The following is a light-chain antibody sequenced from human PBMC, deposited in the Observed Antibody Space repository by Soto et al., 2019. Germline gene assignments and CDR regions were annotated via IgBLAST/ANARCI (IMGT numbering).Light chain of an antibody. Sequence: DIPMTQSPSSLSASVGDRFTITCRASQSISNYLNWFQQKPGKAPKLLIYAASSLQSGVPSRFSGSGSGTDFTLTISSLQPEDFATYYCQQSYSTPYTFGQGTKLEIK. V-gene: IGKV1-39*01. CDR3: QQSYSTPYT. CDR2: AAS. CDR1: QSISNY. J-gene: IGKJ2*01.